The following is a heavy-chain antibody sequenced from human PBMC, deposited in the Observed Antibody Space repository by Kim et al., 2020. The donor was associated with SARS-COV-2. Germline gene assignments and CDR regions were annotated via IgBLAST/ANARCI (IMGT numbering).Heavy chain of an antibody. CDR3: ARHGIGRSSSYNWFDP. CDR2: IYYSGST. CDR1: GGSISSSSYY. Sequence: SETLSLTCTVSGGSISSSSYYWGWIRQPPGKGLEWIGSIYYSGSTYYNPSLKSRVTISVDTSKNQFSLKLSSVTAADTAVYYCARHGIGRSSSYNWFDPWGQGTLVTVSS. J-gene: IGHJ5*02. V-gene: IGHV4-39*01. D-gene: IGHD6-13*01.